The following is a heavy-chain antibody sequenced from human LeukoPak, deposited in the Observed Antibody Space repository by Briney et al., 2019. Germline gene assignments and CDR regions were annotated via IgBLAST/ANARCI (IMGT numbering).Heavy chain of an antibody. CDR2: ISYDGSNE. D-gene: IGHD3-22*01. Sequence: GRSLRLSCAASGFTFSSYGMHWVRQTPGKGLEWVAVISYDGSNEYYADSVKGRFTISRDNSKNTLYLQMNSLRAEDTAVYYCAKEHYYDSSGYYVNHAFDIWGQGTMVTVSS. CDR3: AKEHYYDSSGYYVNHAFDI. V-gene: IGHV3-30*18. J-gene: IGHJ3*02. CDR1: GFTFSSYG.